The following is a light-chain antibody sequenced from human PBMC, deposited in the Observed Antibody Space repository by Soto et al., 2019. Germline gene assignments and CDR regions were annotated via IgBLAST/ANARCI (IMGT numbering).Light chain of an antibody. CDR3: QQYNNWPLIT. CDR2: GAS. J-gene: IGKJ1*01. Sequence: EIVLTQSPATLSLSPGERAPLXCRASQGVSSNYLAWYQQKPGQAPRLLIYGASSRATGIPDRFSGSGSGTDFTLTVSRLEPEDFAVYYCQQYNNWPLITFGQGTKVDIK. CDR1: QGVSSNY. V-gene: IGKV3-20*01.